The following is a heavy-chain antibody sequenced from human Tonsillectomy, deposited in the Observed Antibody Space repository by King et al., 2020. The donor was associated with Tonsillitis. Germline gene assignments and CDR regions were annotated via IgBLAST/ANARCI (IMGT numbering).Heavy chain of an antibody. V-gene: IGHV3-7*03. J-gene: IGHJ3*02. D-gene: IGHD2-21*02. Sequence: EVQLVESGGGLVHPGGSLRLSCVASGFTFSSYWVTWVLQAPGKGLEWWAIIKQGGNEKKYVDSLKGRFTISRDNGKNLLYLQMNSLRAEDTAVYYCARDPFDNGGDTPEFGAFDIWGQGTLVTVSS. CDR1: GFTFSSYW. CDR3: ARDPFDNGGDTPEFGAFDI. CDR2: IKQGGNEK.